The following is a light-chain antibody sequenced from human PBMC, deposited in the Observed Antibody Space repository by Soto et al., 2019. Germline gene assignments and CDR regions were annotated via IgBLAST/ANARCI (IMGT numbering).Light chain of an antibody. CDR1: QTVRNSY. V-gene: IGKV3-20*01. Sequence: EIVLTQSPGTLSLSPGERATLSCRASQTVRNSYLAWYQQKPGPALRILIYGVSARATGIPDRFSGSGSGTAFTLTISRLEPEDFAVFYCQQYDGSLPYTFGQGTKLEI. CDR2: GVS. CDR3: QQYDGSLPYT. J-gene: IGKJ2*01.